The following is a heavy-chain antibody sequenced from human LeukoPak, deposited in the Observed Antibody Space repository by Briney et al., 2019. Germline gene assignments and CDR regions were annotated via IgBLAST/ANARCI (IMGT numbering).Heavy chain of an antibody. CDR2: INHSGST. Sequence: SETLSLTCAVYGGSLSGYYWSWIRQPPGKGLEWIGGINHSGSTNYNPSLKSRVTISVDTSRNQFSLKLSSVAAADTAVYYCARGRRGVTGTTHFDYWGQGTLVTVSS. D-gene: IGHD1-20*01. CDR3: ARGRRGVTGTTHFDY. J-gene: IGHJ4*02. V-gene: IGHV4-34*01. CDR1: GGSLSGYY.